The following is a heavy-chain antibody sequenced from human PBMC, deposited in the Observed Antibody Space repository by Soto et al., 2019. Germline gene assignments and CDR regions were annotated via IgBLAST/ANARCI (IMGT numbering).Heavy chain of an antibody. CDR3: ARVGENYYDSSGSTAFDI. CDR1: GGSISSGDYY. V-gene: IGHV4-30-4*01. Sequence: SETLSLTCTVSGGSISSGDYYWSWIRQPPRKGLEWIGYIYYSGSTYYNPSLKSRVTISVDTSKNQFSLKLSSVTAADTAVYYCARVGENYYDSSGSTAFDIWGQGTMVTVSS. CDR2: IYYSGST. J-gene: IGHJ3*02. D-gene: IGHD3-22*01.